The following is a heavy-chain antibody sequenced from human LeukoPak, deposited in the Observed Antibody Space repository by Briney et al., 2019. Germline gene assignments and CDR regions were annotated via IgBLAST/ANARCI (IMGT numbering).Heavy chain of an antibody. CDR3: ARLSNPGAMGAFDV. CDR1: GYSFISYW. J-gene: IGHJ3*01. Sequence: GESLKISCKGSGYSFISYWIAWVRQMPGKGLEWMGIIYPGDSDTRYSPSFQGQVTFSADKSISTAYLHWSSLKASDTAMYSCARLSNPGAMGAFDVWGQGTMVTVSS. CDR2: IYPGDSDT. D-gene: IGHD2/OR15-2a*01. V-gene: IGHV5-51*01.